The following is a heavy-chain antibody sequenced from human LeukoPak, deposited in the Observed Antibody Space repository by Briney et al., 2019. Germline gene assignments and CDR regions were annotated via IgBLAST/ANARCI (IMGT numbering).Heavy chain of an antibody. V-gene: IGHV4-61*02. J-gene: IGHJ4*02. CDR1: GGSITATGTYY. D-gene: IGHD3-3*01. CDR3: AREGPGENTIFGVVYLYYFDY. CDR2: IYTSGST. Sequence: PSETLSLTCTVSGGSITATGTYYWSWIRQPAGKGLEWIGRIYTSGSTHYNPSFKSRVTISVDTSKNQFSLKLSSVTAADTAVYYCAREGPGENTIFGVVYLYYFDYWGQGTLVTVSS.